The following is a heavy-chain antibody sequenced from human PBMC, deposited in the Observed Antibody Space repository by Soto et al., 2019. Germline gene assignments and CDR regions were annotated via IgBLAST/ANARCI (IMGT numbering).Heavy chain of an antibody. V-gene: IGHV4-39*01. J-gene: IGHJ6*02. CDR3: ARIIAVAGTSYYYGMDV. CDR1: GGSISSSSYY. D-gene: IGHD6-19*01. CDR2: IYYSGST. Sequence: QLQLQESGPGLVKPSETLSLTCTVSGGSISSSSYYWGWIRQPPGKGLEWIGSIYYSGSTYYNPSLKSRVTISVDTSKNQFSLKLSSVTAADTAVYYCARIIAVAGTSYYYGMDVWGQGTTVTVSS.